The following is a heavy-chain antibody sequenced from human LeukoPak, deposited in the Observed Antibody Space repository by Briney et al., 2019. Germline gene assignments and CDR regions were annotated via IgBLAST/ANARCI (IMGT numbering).Heavy chain of an antibody. D-gene: IGHD2-15*01. V-gene: IGHV4-34*01. CDR2: INHSGST. CDR3: ARGVTLVVAVYYYYMDV. J-gene: IGHJ6*03. Sequence: SETLSLTCAVYGGSFSGYYWSWIRQPPGKGLEWIGEINHSGSTNYNPSLKSRVTISVDTSKNQFSLKLSSVTAADTAVYCCARGVTLVVAVYYYYMDVGGEGTTVTVSS. CDR1: GGSFSGYY.